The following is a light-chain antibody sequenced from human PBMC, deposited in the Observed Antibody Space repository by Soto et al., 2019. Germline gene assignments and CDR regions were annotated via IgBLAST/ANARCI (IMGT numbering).Light chain of an antibody. CDR1: SSNIGAGYD. CDR3: QSYDNTLSAHVV. Sequence: QSVLTQPASVSGAPGQRVTISCTGSSSNIGAGYDVHWYQQLPGTASRVLIYGNTNRPSGVPDRFSGSKSGTSASLAITGLQAEDEADYYCQSYDNTLSAHVVFGGGTKLTVL. V-gene: IGLV1-40*01. CDR2: GNT. J-gene: IGLJ2*01.